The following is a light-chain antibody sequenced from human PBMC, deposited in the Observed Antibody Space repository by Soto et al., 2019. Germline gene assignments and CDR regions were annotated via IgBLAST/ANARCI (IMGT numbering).Light chain of an antibody. V-gene: IGKV1-17*01. CDR3: QQYNNWPRT. Sequence: EIQMPQSPSSVSASVIDRVISHCRASQDIRVDVGWLQQRPGHAPKLLIYAASTLQSGVPSRFSGSGSGTDFTLTISSLQSEDFAVYYCQQYNNWPRTFGQGTKVDIK. J-gene: IGKJ1*01. CDR2: AAS. CDR1: QDIRVD.